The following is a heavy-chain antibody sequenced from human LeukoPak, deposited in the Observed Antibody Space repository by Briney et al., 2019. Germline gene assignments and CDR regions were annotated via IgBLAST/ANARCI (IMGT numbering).Heavy chain of an antibody. J-gene: IGHJ4*02. Sequence: ASVKVSCKASGYTFTAYPLHWVRQAPGQRLEWMGWMNTGNGNTIYSQRFQGRVSITRGTSASTAYMELSSLRSEDTAVYYCARGYSSSWYYFDYWGQGTLVTVSS. CDR2: MNTGNGNT. V-gene: IGHV1-3*04. D-gene: IGHD6-13*01. CDR1: GYTFTAYP. CDR3: ARGYSSSWYYFDY.